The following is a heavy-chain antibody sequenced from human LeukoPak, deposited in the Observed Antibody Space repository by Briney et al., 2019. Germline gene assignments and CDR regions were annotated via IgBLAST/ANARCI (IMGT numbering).Heavy chain of an antibody. CDR1: GYSFTSYR. J-gene: IGHJ4*02. D-gene: IGHD3-22*01. CDR3: ARRYYYDSSGYYDY. CDR2: IYPGDSDT. V-gene: IGHV5-51*01. Sequence: GESLKISCKGSGYSFTSYRIGWVRQMPGKGLEWMGIIYPGDSDTRYSPSFRGQVTISADKSISTAYLQWSSLKASDTAMYYCARRYYYDSSGYYDYWGQGTLATVSS.